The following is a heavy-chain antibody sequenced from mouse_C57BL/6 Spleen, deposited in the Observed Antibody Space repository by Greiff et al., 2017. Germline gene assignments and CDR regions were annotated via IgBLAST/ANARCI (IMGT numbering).Heavy chain of an antibody. CDR2: IWGDGST. D-gene: IGHD1-1*01. V-gene: IGHV2-3*01. CDR1: GFSLTSYG. Sequence: VMLVESGPGLVAPSQSLSITCPVSGFSLTSYGVSWVRQPPGKGLEWLGVIWGDGSTNYHSALISRLSISKDNSKSQVFLKLNSLQTDDTATYYCTTIITTVVAFDYWGQGTTLTVSS. J-gene: IGHJ2*01. CDR3: TTIITTVVAFDY.